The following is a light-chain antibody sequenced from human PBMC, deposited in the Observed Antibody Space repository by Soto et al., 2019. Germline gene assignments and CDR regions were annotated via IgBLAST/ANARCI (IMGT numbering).Light chain of an antibody. CDR3: QHYDNSPLT. CDR2: GAS. J-gene: IGKJ4*01. Sequence: DIGLTQYPGTVSLSAGERATLSCRASQSVTSNYLAWYQQKPGQAPRVIMYGASRRATGIPDRFSGGGSGTDFTLTISRLEPEDFAVYYCQHYDNSPLTFGGGTKVDIK. V-gene: IGKV3-20*01. CDR1: QSVTSNY.